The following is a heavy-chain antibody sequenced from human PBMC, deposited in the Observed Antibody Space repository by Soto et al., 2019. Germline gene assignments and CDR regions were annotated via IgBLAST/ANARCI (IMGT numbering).Heavy chain of an antibody. Sequence: EVQLLESGGGLAQPGGSLRLSCAASGLTLSNYAMSWVRQAPGKGLQWVSTISGHRGTTNYAEAVKGRSTISRDDSKKTLYLQMGSLRAEDTATYYRARCASGGYYNYYAMDVWGQGTTVTVSS. CDR2: ISGHRGTT. J-gene: IGHJ6*02. CDR3: ARCASGGYYNYYAMDV. CDR1: GLTLSNYA. D-gene: IGHD2-15*01. V-gene: IGHV3-23*01.